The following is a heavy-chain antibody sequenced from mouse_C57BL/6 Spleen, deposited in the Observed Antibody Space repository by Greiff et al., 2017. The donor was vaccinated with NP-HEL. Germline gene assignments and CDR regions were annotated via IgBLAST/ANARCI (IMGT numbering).Heavy chain of an antibody. Sequence: VQLQQSGPELVKPGASVKISCKASGYSFTGYYMNWVKQSPEKSLEWIGEINPSTGGTTYNQKFKAKATLTVDKSSSTAYMQLKSLTSEDSAVYYCASGLYGNYEMDYWGQGTSVTVSS. CDR3: ASGLYGNYEMDY. D-gene: IGHD2-1*01. J-gene: IGHJ4*01. CDR2: INPSTGGT. CDR1: GYSFTGYY. V-gene: IGHV1-42*01.